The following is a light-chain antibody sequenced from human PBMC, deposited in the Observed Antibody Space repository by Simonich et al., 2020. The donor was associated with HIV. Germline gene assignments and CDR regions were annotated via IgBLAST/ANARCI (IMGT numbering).Light chain of an antibody. CDR3: QQANSFPWT. Sequence: DIQMTQSPSSLSASVGDRVTITCQASQDIANYLNWYQQKPGKAPKILIYAASSLQSGVPSRCSGGGSGTDFTLTISSLQPEDFATYYCQQANSFPWTFGQGTKVEI. CDR1: QDIANY. CDR2: AAS. V-gene: IGKV1-12*01. J-gene: IGKJ1*01.